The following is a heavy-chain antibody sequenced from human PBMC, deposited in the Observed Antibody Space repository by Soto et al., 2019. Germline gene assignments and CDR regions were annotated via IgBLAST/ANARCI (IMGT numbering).Heavy chain of an antibody. CDR3: VKHRGNPSGEFAI. V-gene: IGHV3-23*01. J-gene: IGHJ3*02. CDR2: ITGSGGST. CDR1: GFTLSTYA. Sequence: EVQLLESGGGLVQPGGSLRLSCVASGFTLSTYAMSWVRQAPGKGLEWVSGITGSGGSTYYADSVKGRFTISRDNSKSTVSMPMNSLRAEDTGVYSGVKHRGNPSGEFAIWGQGTMVTVAS. D-gene: IGHD2-21*01.